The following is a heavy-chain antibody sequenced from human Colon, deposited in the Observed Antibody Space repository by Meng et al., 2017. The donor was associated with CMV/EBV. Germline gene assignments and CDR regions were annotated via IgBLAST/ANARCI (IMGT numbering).Heavy chain of an antibody. J-gene: IGHJ4*02. CDR2: VYTTGSN. Sequence: CAVSGASINSAGAGGTWIRHQPGMGMEWIGNVYTTGSNFYNPSLKSRVTISVDVSKNQFSLQLRSVTAADTAVYYCARGNGDHLFDYWGQGTLVTVSS. CDR3: ARGNGDHLFDY. D-gene: IGHD2-8*01. CDR1: GASINSAGAG. V-gene: IGHV4-30-2*01.